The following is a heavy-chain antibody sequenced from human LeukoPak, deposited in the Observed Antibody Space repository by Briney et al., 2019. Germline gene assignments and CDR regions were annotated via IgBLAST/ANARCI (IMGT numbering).Heavy chain of an antibody. Sequence: GGSLRLSCAASGFTFSGYYMSWIRQAPGKGLEWVSYISCSGSTIYYADSVKVRFTISRDNAKTSLYLQMTRRRAGDPAVYYCAGCVAAIAYLGQGALVTVSS. CDR1: GFTFSGYY. CDR2: ISCSGSTI. CDR3: AGCVAAIAY. V-gene: IGHV3-11*01. J-gene: IGHJ4*02. D-gene: IGHD6-25*01.